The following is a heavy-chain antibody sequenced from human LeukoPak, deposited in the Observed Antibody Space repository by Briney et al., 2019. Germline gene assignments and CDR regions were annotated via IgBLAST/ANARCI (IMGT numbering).Heavy chain of an antibody. Sequence: ASVTVSCKASGGTFSSYAISWVRQAPGQGLEWMGRIIPILGIANYAQKFQGRVTITADKSTSTAYMELSSLRSEDTAVYYCARGRGIAADWFDPWGQGTLGTVSS. J-gene: IGHJ5*02. V-gene: IGHV1-69*04. CDR2: IIPILGIA. CDR3: ARGRGIAADWFDP. CDR1: GGTFSSYA. D-gene: IGHD6-13*01.